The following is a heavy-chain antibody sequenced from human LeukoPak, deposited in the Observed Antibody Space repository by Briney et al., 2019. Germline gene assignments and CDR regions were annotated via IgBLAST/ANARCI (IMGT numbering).Heavy chain of an antibody. CDR3: YYIDIVTSIRDAFDV. V-gene: IGHV1-2*02. J-gene: IGHJ3*01. D-gene: IGHD5-12*01. CDR2: IDPKSGGT. CDR1: GHTFRGYF. Sequence: ASVKVSCKASGHTFRGYFLHWVRQVPGQGLEWMGWIDPKSGGTKYAQKFQGRVTTTRDTSISTLYMELSRLRSDDTAVYYCYYIDIVTSIRDAFDVWGQGTRVTVSS.